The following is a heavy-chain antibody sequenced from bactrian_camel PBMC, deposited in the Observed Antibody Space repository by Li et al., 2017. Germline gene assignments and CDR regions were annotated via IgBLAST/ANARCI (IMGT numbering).Heavy chain of an antibody. CDR2: IDSDGST. CDR1: GFTFTMSV. D-gene: IGHD3*01. V-gene: IGHV3S10*01. CDR3: ARGWADFDN. Sequence: VQLVESGGGLVQPGGSLRLSCATSGFTFTMSVMSWVRQAPGKEREGVAGIDSDGSTNYADSVKGRFTISKDNAKSTLYLQMNSLKTEDTAVYYCARGWADFDNWGQGTQVTVS. J-gene: IGHJ6*01.